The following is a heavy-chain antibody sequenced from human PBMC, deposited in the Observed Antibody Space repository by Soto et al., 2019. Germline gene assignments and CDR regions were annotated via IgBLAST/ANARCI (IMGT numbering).Heavy chain of an antibody. CDR2: ISSSSSYI. V-gene: IGHV3-21*01. J-gene: IGHJ5*02. CDR3: ARGQSSTSIRWGFGP. D-gene: IGHD2-2*01. CDR1: GFTFTSYS. Sequence: EVQLVESGGGLVKHGGSLTLSCTASGFTFTSYSMNWVRQAPGEGLEWVSSISSSSSYIYYADSLKGRFTISRDNAKSSLYLQINSLRAEDTAVYYCARGQSSTSIRWGFGPWGQGTLVTVSS.